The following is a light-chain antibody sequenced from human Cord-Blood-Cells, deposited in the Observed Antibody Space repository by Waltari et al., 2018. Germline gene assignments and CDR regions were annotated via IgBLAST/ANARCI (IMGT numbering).Light chain of an antibody. V-gene: IGKV1-39*01. J-gene: IGKJ1*01. Sequence: EIQLTQSPSSPSGSVGDRATITCRASQSISSYLNWYQQKPGKAPKLLIYAASSLQSGVPSRFSGSGSGTDFTLTISSLQPEDFATYYCQQSYSTPWTFGQGTNVEIK. CDR1: QSISSY. CDR2: AAS. CDR3: QQSYSTPWT.